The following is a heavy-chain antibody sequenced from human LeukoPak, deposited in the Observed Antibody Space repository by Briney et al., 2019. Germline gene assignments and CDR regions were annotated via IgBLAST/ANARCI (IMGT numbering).Heavy chain of an antibody. D-gene: IGHD3-10*01. CDR3: ADYYASGSYPP. CDR2: ILSKTSGGTT. CDR1: GFTFSSYS. V-gene: IGHV3-15*07. J-gene: IGHJ5*02. Sequence: GGSLRLSCAASGFTFSSYSMNWVRQAPGKGLEWVGRILSKTSGGTTDYATPVKGRFTISRDDSKNMLYLHMNSLQIEDTAVYYCADYYASGSYPPWGQGTLVTVSS.